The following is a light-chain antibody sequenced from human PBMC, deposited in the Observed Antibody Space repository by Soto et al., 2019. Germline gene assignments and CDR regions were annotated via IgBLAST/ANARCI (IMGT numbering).Light chain of an antibody. CDR1: QSISNS. V-gene: IGKV1-39*01. Sequence: DIRMTQSLSSLSASVGDTVTITCRASQSISNSLSWYQQKPVKAPKFLIYVASTLQRGVPSRFSSSGAGTDFTLTIRGMNPEDGATDYCNQTFSHPYSFGQGTKLEIK. CDR2: VAS. J-gene: IGKJ2*01. CDR3: NQTFSHPYS.